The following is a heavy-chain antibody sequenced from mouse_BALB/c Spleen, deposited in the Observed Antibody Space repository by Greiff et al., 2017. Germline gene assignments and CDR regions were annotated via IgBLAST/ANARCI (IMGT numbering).Heavy chain of an antibody. CDR1: GYTFTDYE. J-gene: IGHJ2*01. CDR3: TRTDRDY. Sequence: VQLQQSGAELVRPGASVTLSCKASGYTFTDYEMHWVKQTPVHGLEWIGAIDPETGGTAYNQKFKGKATLTADKSSSTAYMELRSLTSEDSAVYYCTRTDRDYWGQGTTLTVSS. CDR2: IDPETGGT. V-gene: IGHV1-15*01.